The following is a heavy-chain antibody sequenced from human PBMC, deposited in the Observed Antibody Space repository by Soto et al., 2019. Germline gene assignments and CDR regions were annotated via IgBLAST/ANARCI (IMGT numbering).Heavy chain of an antibody. Sequence: SVKVSCKASGGTFSSYAISWVRQALGQGLEWMGGIIPIFGTANYAQKFQGRVTMTRDISIATAYMELSSLRSDDTAIYYCARMATFGSLNWFDPWGQGTLVTVSS. CDR2: IIPIFGTA. CDR3: ARMATFGSLNWFDP. D-gene: IGHD3-16*01. J-gene: IGHJ5*02. V-gene: IGHV1-69*05. CDR1: GGTFSSYA.